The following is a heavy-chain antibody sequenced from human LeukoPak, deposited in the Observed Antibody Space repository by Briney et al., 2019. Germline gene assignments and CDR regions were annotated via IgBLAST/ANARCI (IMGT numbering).Heavy chain of an antibody. CDR1: GYTFTGYY. V-gene: IGHV1-2*02. D-gene: IGHD2-2*01. J-gene: IGHJ4*02. Sequence: ASVKVSCKASGYTFTGYYMHWVRQAPAQGLEWMGWINPNSGGTNYAQKFQGRVTMTRDTSISTAYMELSRLRSDDTAVYYCASSVVVRAAQFRYWGQGTLVTVSS. CDR3: ASSVVVRAAQFRY. CDR2: INPNSGGT.